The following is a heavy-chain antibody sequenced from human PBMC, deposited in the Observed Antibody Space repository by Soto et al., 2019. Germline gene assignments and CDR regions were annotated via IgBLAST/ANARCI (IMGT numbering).Heavy chain of an antibody. CDR1: GASVSGDGSY. J-gene: IGHJ4*02. CDR3: ARDLGSEQWFFDN. CDR2: IHNSGST. V-gene: IGHV4-31*03. Sequence: SEILSLTCLVSGASVSGDGSYCSWIRQHPGKGLEFIGYIHNSGSTYSNPSLESRVAISIDTSKNQFSLRLNSVTAADTAVYYCARDLGSEQWFFDNWGQGILVTVSS. D-gene: IGHD6-19*01.